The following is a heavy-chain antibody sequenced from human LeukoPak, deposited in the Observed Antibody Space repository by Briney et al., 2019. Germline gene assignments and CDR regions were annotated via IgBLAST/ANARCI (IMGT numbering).Heavy chain of an antibody. D-gene: IGHD3-3*01. V-gene: IGHV1-2*02. Sequence: GASVKVSCKASGYTFTGYYMHWVRQAPGQGLEWMGWINPNSGGTNYAQKFQGRVTMTRDTSISTAYMELSRLRSDDTAVYYCARVRFLEPSLIDYWGQGTLVTVSS. CDR3: ARVRFLEPSLIDY. CDR1: GYTFTGYY. J-gene: IGHJ4*02. CDR2: INPNSGGT.